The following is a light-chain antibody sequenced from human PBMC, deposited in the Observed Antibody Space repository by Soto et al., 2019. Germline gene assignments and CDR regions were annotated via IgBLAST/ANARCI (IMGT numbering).Light chain of an antibody. CDR2: EVS. J-gene: IGLJ1*01. CDR1: SSDIGVYNY. V-gene: IGLV2-8*01. CDR3: SSYGGSNNFV. Sequence: QSALTQPPSASGSPGQSVTVSCTGTSSDIGVYNYVSWYQHHPGKAPKLMIYEVSKRPSGVPDRFSGSKSGNTASLTVSGLHAEDEADYYCSSYGGSNNFVFGTGTKLTVL.